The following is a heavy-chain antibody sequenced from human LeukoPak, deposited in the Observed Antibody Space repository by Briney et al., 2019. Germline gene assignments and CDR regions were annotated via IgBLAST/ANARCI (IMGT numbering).Heavy chain of an antibody. CDR2: IYSGGST. V-gene: IGHV3-53*01. J-gene: IGHJ3*02. CDR3: AKVIQFGEWLLDAFDI. D-gene: IGHD3-3*01. CDR1: GFTVSSNY. Sequence: PGGSLRLSCAASGFTVSSNYMSWVRQAPGKGLEWVSVIYSGGSTYYADSVKGRFTISGDNSKNTLYLQMNSLRAEDTAVYYCAKVIQFGEWLLDAFDIWGQGTMVTVSS.